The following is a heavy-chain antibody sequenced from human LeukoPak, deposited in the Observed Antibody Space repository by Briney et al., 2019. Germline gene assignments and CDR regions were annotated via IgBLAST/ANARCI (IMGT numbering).Heavy chain of an antibody. Sequence: GGSLRLSCAASGFTFSNAWMSWVRQAPGKGLEWVGRIKSKTDGGTTDYAAPVKGRFTISRDDSKNTLYLQMNSLKTEDTAVYYCTTDLDDSSGYYYGSSSFLDYWGQGTLVTVSS. J-gene: IGHJ4*02. CDR1: GFTFSNAW. D-gene: IGHD3-22*01. CDR2: IKSKTDGGTT. CDR3: TTDLDDSSGYYYGSSSFLDY. V-gene: IGHV3-15*01.